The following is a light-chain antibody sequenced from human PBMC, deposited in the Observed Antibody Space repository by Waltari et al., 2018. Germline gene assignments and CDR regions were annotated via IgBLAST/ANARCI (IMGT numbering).Light chain of an antibody. CDR1: SSDVGSYNL. Sequence: QSALTQPASVSGSPGQSITISCTGTSSDVGSYNLVSWYQQHPGKAPKLMIYEVSKRPSGGSIRFSGSKSGNTASLTISGLQAEDEADYYCCSYAGSSTFVFGGGTKLTVL. CDR3: CSYAGSSTFV. V-gene: IGLV2-23*02. CDR2: EVS. J-gene: IGLJ2*01.